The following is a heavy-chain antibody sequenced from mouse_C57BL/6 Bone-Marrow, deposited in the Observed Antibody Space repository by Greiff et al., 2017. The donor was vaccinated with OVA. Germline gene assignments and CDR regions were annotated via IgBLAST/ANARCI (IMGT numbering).Heavy chain of an antibody. Sequence: QVQLQQSGPELVKPGASVKLSCKASGYTFTSYDINWVKQRPGQGLEWIGWIYPRDGSTKYNEKFKGKATLTVDTSSSTAYMELHSLTSEDSAVYFCARDFRITPVVGGYRYFDVWGTGTTVTVSS. CDR2: IYPRDGST. CDR3: ARDFRITPVVGGYRYFDV. V-gene: IGHV1-85*01. J-gene: IGHJ1*03. CDR1: GYTFTSYD. D-gene: IGHD1-1*01.